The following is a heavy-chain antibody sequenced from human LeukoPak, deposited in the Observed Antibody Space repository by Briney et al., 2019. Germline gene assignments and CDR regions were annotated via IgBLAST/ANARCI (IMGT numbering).Heavy chain of an antibody. V-gene: IGHV1-8*01. J-gene: IGHJ6*02. D-gene: IGHD2-2*01. CDR1: GYTFTSYD. Sequence: ASVKVSCKASGYTFTSYDINWERQATGQGLEWMGWMNPNSGNTGYAQKFQGRVTMTRNTSISTAYMELSSLRSEDTAVYYCARGLFYRAASPYYYGMDVWGQGTTVTVSS. CDR3: ARGLFYRAASPYYYGMDV. CDR2: MNPNSGNT.